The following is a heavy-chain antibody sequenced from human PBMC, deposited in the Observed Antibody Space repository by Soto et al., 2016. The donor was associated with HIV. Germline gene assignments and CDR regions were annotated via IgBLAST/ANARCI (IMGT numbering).Heavy chain of an antibody. CDR3: AKDSSYYYGSVALGYFDY. CDR1: GFTFSSYA. D-gene: IGHD3-10*01. J-gene: IGHJ4*02. V-gene: IGHV3-23*01. CDR2: ISGSGGST. Sequence: EVQLLESGGGLVQPGGSLRLSCAASGFTFSSYAMSWVRQAPGKGLEWVSAISGSGGSTYYADSVKGRFTISRDNSKNTLYLQMNSLRAEDTAVYYCAKDSSYYYGSVALGYFDYWGQGTLVTVSS.